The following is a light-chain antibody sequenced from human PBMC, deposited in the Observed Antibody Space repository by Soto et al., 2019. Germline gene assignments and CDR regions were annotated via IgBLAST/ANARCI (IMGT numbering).Light chain of an antibody. CDR1: QSVDSRF. J-gene: IGKJ1*01. CDR2: GAS. Sequence: PGERATLSCRASQSVDSRFLAWYQHKPGQAPRLLVYGASSRATGIPDRFSGSGSGTDFTLTISGLEPEDFAVYYCQQYDSSRTFGQGTKVEMK. CDR3: QQYDSSRT. V-gene: IGKV3-20*01.